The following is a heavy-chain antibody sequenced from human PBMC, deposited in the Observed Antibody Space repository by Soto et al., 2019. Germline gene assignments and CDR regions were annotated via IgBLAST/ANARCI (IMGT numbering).Heavy chain of an antibody. CDR1: GFTFMSNA. V-gene: IGHV3-23*01. CDR2: ISGDGADT. Sequence: GCLRLTGLASGFTFMSNAMSWVRQAPGKGLEWVSAISGDGADTYYADSVRGRFTISRDNSKNTLSLQMNSLRDEDTAIYYCVNDFRCADWGQGTRVTVSS. J-gene: IGHJ4*02. D-gene: IGHD2-8*01. CDR3: VNDFRCAD.